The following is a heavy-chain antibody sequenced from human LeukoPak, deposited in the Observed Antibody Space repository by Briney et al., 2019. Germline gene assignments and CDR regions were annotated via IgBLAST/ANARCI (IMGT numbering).Heavy chain of an antibody. CDR2: ISHSGST. J-gene: IGHJ2*01. D-gene: IGHD4-23*01. CDR3: ARDLHGGNSFTSDWYFDL. Sequence: PSGTLSLTCAVPGGSISISNSNWWSWVRQPPGKGLEWIGEISHSGSTNYNPSLKSRVTISVDKSKNQFSLKLSSVTAADTAVYYCARDLHGGNSFTSDWYFDLWGRGTLVTVSS. CDR1: GGSISISNSNW. V-gene: IGHV4-4*02.